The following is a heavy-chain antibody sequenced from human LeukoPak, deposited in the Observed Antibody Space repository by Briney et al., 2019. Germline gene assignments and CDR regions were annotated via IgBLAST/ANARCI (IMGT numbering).Heavy chain of an antibody. D-gene: IGHD6-13*01. CDR1: GFTFSSYS. V-gene: IGHV3-48*01. J-gene: IGHJ6*03. Sequence: GGSLRLSCAASGFTFSSYSMNWVRQAPGKGLEWVSYISSSSSTIYYADSVKGRFTISRDNAKNSLYLQMNSLRAEDTAVYYCARDGQQLPRGYYYYMDVWGKGTTVTVSS. CDR2: ISSSSSTI. CDR3: ARDGQQLPRGYYYYMDV.